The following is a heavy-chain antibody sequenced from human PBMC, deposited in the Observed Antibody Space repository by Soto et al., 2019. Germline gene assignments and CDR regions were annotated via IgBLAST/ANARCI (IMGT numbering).Heavy chain of an antibody. Sequence: LQLQESGPGLVKPSDTLSLTCTVSGGSIRSSFYFWGWIRQPPGKGLEWIASIYYSGRTYCNSSLNSRVTMSVDTSKNQLSLKLSTVTAADTAVYYCARVSQRDYGYPDFWGQGTLVTVSS. D-gene: IGHD5-18*01. V-gene: IGHV4-39*01. CDR2: IYYSGRT. CDR1: GGSIRSSFYF. J-gene: IGHJ4*02. CDR3: ARVSQRDYGYPDF.